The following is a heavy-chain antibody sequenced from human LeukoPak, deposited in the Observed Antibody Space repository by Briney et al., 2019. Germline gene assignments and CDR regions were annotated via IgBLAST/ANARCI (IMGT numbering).Heavy chain of an antibody. CDR3: AKQLYGSGSYSFFDY. CDR2: ISWNSGSI. CDR1: GFTFEDYA. Sequence: PGGSLRLSCAASGFTFEDYAMHWVRQAPGRGLEWVSGISWNSGSIGYADSVKGRFTISRDNAKNSLYLQMNSLRAEDTALYYCAKQLYGSGSYSFFDYWGQGTLVTVSS. V-gene: IGHV3-9*01. J-gene: IGHJ4*02. D-gene: IGHD3-10*01.